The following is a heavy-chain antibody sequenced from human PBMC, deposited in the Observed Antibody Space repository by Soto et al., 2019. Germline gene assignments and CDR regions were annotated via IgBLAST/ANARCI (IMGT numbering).Heavy chain of an antibody. CDR2: IIPIFGTA. Sequence: QVQLVQSGAEVKKPGSSVKVSCKASGGTFSSYSISWVRQAPGQGLEWMGGIIPIFGTANYAKKFQGRVTITADESTSTAYMELSSLRSEDTAVYYCAIEYSSSPTYYPIGYWGQGTLVTVSS. CDR3: AIEYSSSPTYYPIGY. D-gene: IGHD6-6*01. J-gene: IGHJ4*02. V-gene: IGHV1-69*01. CDR1: GGTFSSYS.